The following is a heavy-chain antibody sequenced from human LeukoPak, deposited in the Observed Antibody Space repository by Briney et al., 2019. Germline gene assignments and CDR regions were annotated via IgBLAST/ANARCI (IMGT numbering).Heavy chain of an antibody. CDR1: GFTFSSYA. D-gene: IGHD1-7*01. J-gene: IGHJ3*01. CDR2: ISFDGGNK. Sequence: GGSLRLSCAASGFTFSSYAMHWVRQAPGKGLEWVSVISFDGGNKNYADSLKGRFTVSRDNSKNTVYLEMNSLRPDDTAVYYCARAWTYLHAFDVWGRGTLVTVSS. CDR3: ARAWTYLHAFDV. V-gene: IGHV3-30*04.